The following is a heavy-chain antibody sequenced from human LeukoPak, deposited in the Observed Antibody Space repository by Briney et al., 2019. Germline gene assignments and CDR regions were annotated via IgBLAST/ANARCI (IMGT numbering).Heavy chain of an antibody. V-gene: IGHV4-34*01. CDR2: INHSGST. J-gene: IGHJ6*03. D-gene: IGHD3-10*01. Sequence: SETLSLTCAVYGGSFSGYYWSWIRQPPGKGLEWIGEINHSGSTNYNPSLKSRVTISVDTSKNQFSLKLSSVTAADTAVYYCARGRYYGSGSRIKTYYYYYYMDVWGKGTTVTVSS. CDR3: ARGRYYGSGSRIKTYYYYYYMDV. CDR1: GGSFSGYY.